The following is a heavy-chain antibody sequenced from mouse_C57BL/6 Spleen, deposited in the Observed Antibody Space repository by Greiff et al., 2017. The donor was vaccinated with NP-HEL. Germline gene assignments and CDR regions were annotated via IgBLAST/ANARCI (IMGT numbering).Heavy chain of an antibody. CDR2: IHPNSGST. CDR3: ASMAY. CDR1: GYTFTSYW. Sequence: QVQLKQPGAELVKPGASVKLSCKASGYTFTSYWMHWVKQRPGQGLEWIGMIHPNSGSTNYNEKFKSKDTLTVAKSSSTAFMPLSSLPSAASAVYYCASMAYWGQGTSVTVSS. V-gene: IGHV1-64*01. J-gene: IGHJ4*01.